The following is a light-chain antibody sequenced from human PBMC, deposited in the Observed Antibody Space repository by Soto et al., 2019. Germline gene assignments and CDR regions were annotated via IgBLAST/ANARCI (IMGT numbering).Light chain of an antibody. CDR1: QSISAW. CDR3: QQYNSNPLT. V-gene: IGKV1-5*03. CDR2: KAS. J-gene: IGKJ4*01. Sequence: DIQMTQSPSTLSASVGDRVIITCRASQSISAWLAWYQQKPGKAPKLRIYKASSLESGVPSRFRGSGSGTEFTLTISGLQPDDFATYYCQQYNSNPLTFGGGTKVEIK.